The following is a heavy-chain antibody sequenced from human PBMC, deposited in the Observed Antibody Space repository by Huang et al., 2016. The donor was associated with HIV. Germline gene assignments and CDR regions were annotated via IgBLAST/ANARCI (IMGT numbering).Heavy chain of an antibody. CDR3: AKGSMANAFDI. V-gene: IGHV3-30*02. J-gene: IGHJ3*02. D-gene: IGHD3-10*01. CDR2: IRDDGRNK. CDR1: GFTFSSYG. Sequence: QVQLVESGGGVVQPGGSLRLSCAASGFTFSSYGMHWVRPAPGKGLEWVAFIRDDGRNKDYADAVRGRFTISRDNSKNTLYLQMNSLRAEDTAVYYCAKGSMANAFDIWGQGTMVTVSS.